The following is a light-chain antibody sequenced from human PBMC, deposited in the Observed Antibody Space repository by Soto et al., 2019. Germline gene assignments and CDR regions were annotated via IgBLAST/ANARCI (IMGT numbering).Light chain of an antibody. CDR2: EVT. CDR3: SSFTSSSTYVI. CDR1: SSDVGGYKY. J-gene: IGLJ2*01. V-gene: IGLV2-14*03. Sequence: QSVLTQFASVSGSPGQSITISCTGTSSDVGGYKYVSWYQQQPGKAPKLLIYEVTNRPSGVSNRFSGSKSGNTASLTISGLQADDEADYYCSSFTSSSTYVIFGGGTKVTVL.